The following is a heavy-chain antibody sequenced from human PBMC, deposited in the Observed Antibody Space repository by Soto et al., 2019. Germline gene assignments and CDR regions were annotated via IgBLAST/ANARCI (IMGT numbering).Heavy chain of an antibody. CDR1: GFAFSDSA. Sequence: EVKLVESGGGLVQPGGSLKLSCAASGFAFSDSAIHWVRQASGKGLEWVGRIKTEVSSYATAYAASVLGRFTISRDDLKNTAYLQMSSLYSEDTAIYYCIRREVQQVAWLDPWGQGTLVTVSS. CDR2: IKTEVSSYAT. V-gene: IGHV3-73*01. CDR3: IRREVQQVAWLDP. D-gene: IGHD6-13*01. J-gene: IGHJ5*02.